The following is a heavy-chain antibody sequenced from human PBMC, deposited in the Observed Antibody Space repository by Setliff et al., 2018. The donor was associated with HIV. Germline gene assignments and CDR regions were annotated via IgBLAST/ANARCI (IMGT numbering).Heavy chain of an antibody. Sequence: SETLSLTCTVSGGSICSTNYLWGWIRQPPGKGLEWIGTIYYHGSTYYNPSLKSRVTISIDTSKNQFSLQLTSVTAADTAVYYCVNPSGAMGDFDSWGQGTRVTVSP. CDR1: GGSICSTNYL. J-gene: IGHJ4*02. V-gene: IGHV4-39*01. D-gene: IGHD3-16*01. CDR2: IYYHGST. CDR3: VNPSGAMGDFDS.